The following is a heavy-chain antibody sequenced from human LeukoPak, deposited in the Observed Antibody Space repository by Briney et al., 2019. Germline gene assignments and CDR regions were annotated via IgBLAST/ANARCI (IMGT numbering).Heavy chain of an antibody. V-gene: IGHV4-59*11. J-gene: IGHJ4*02. CDR3: ARDGDSSGGTFDY. CDR2: IYYSGST. CDR1: GGSISSHY. Sequence: PETLSLTCTDSGGSISSHYSSWIRQPPGKGLEWIGYIYYSGSTNYNPSLKSRVTISVDTSKKQFSLKLSSVTAANTAVYYCARDGDSSGGTFDYWGQGTLVTVSS. D-gene: IGHD3-22*01.